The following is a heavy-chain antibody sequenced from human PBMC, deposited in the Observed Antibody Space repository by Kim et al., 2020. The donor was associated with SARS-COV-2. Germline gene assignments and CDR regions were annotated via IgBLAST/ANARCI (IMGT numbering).Heavy chain of an antibody. D-gene: IGHD6-13*01. J-gene: IGHJ4*02. Sequence: QKFQGRVTMTRDTSISTAYMELSRLTSDDTAVYYCARIAAAESSKGVFDYWGRGTLVTVSS. V-gene: IGHV1-2*02. CDR3: ARIAAAESSKGVFDY.